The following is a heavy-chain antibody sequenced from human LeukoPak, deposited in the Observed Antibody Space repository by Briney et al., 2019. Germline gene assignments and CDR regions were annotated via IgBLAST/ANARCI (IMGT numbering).Heavy chain of an antibody. CDR1: GFTFSSYA. J-gene: IGHJ4*02. Sequence: GSLRLSCAASGFTFSSYAMSWVRQAPGKGLEWVSAISGSGGSTYYADSVKGRFTISRDNSKNTLYLQMNSLRAEDTAVYYCAKAPHARYCSSTSCLPFYFDYWGQGTLVTISS. CDR2: ISGSGGST. CDR3: AKAPHARYCSSTSCLPFYFDY. V-gene: IGHV3-23*01. D-gene: IGHD2-2*01.